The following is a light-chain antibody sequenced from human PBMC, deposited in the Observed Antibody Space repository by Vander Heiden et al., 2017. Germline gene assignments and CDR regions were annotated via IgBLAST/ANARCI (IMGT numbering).Light chain of an antibody. CDR2: WAS. J-gene: IGKJ4*01. Sequence: SVMTQSSNSLAVSLGESATINCKSSQSMLSSSNNKNYLSWSQQKPGQPPKLLIYWASARESGVPDRFTGSGSVTDFTLTISSLQAEDVAVYYCQQYYGSPLTFGGGTKVEIK. V-gene: IGKV4-1*01. CDR1: QSMLSSSNNKNY. CDR3: QQYYGSPLT.